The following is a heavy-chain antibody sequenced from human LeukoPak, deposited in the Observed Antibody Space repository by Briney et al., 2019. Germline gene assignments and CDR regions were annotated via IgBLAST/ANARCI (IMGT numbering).Heavy chain of an antibody. Sequence: GGSLRLSCAASGFTFSSYIINWVRQAPGKGLEWVSSISSSDSYIYYADSVKGRFTISRDNAKNSLYLQMNSLRAEDTAVYYCARRHIAVAGPLDSWGQGTLVTVSS. CDR3: ARRHIAVAGPLDS. J-gene: IGHJ4*02. CDR2: ISSSDSYI. D-gene: IGHD6-19*01. CDR1: GFTFSSYI. V-gene: IGHV3-21*01.